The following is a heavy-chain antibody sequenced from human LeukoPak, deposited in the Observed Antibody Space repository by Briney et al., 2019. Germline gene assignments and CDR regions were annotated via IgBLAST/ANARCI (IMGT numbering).Heavy chain of an antibody. CDR1: GFTFSSYA. CDR3: AKVPTAMVTGYYYYGMDV. J-gene: IGHJ6*02. V-gene: IGHV3-23*01. D-gene: IGHD5-18*01. CDR2: ISGSGGST. Sequence: GGSLRLSCAASGFTFSSYAMGWVRQAPGKGLEWVSAISGSGGSTYYADSVKGRFTISRDNSKNTLYLQMNSLRAEDTAVYYCAKVPTAMVTGYYYYGMDVWGQGTTVTVPS.